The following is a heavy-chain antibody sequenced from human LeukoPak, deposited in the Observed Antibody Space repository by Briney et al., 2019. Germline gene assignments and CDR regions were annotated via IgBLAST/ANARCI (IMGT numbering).Heavy chain of an antibody. J-gene: IGHJ6*02. D-gene: IGHD3-10*01. Sequence: PGGSLRLSCAASKFIFSNYWMSWVRQAPGKGLEWVAYIKKTGSETYYVDSVKGRFTITRDNAKNSLYLQMNSLRAEDTAVYYCARLMVRGAAGQDVWGQGTTVTVSS. CDR1: KFIFSNYW. CDR2: IKKTGSET. CDR3: ARLMVRGAAGQDV. V-gene: IGHV3-7*01.